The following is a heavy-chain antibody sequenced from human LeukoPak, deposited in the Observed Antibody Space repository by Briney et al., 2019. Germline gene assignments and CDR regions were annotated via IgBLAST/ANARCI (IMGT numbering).Heavy chain of an antibody. D-gene: IGHD6-6*01. CDR1: NGSISSYY. CDR3: ARAAKSSSSGFDY. J-gene: IGHJ4*02. Sequence: SETLSLTCTVSNGSISSYYWSWIRQPAGKGLEWIWRIYTSGSTNYNPSLKSRVTMPVDTSKNQFPLKLNSVTAADTAVYYCARAAKSSSSGFDYWGQGTLVTVSS. CDR2: IYTSGST. V-gene: IGHV4-4*07.